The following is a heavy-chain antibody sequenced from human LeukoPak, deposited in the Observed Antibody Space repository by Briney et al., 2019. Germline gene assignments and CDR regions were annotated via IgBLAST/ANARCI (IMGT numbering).Heavy chain of an antibody. CDR3: ARGPPAAGNNWFDP. CDR2: IYTSGST. D-gene: IGHD6-13*01. V-gene: IGHV4-61*02. Sequence: SETLSLTCTVSGGSISSGSYYWSWIRQPAGKGLEWIGRIYTSGSTNYNPSLKSRVTISVDTSKNQFSLKLSSVTAADTAVYYCARGPPAAGNNWFDPWGQGTLVTVSS. CDR1: GGSISSGSYY. J-gene: IGHJ5*02.